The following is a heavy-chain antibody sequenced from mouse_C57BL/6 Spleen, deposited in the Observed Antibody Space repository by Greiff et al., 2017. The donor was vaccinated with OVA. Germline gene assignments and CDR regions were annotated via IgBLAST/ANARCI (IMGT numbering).Heavy chain of an antibody. CDR1: GYTFTSYW. CDR3: ARRGPYAMDY. Sequence: QVQLQQPGAELVKPGASVKLSCKASGYTFTSYWMQWVKQRPGQGLEWIGEIDPSDSYTNYNQKFKGKATLTVDTSSSTAYMQLSSLTSEASAVYYCARRGPYAMDYWGQGTSVTVAS. CDR2: IDPSDSYT. V-gene: IGHV1-50*01. J-gene: IGHJ4*01.